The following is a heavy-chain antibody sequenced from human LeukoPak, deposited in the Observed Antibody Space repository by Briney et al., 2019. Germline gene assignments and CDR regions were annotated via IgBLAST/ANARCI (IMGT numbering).Heavy chain of an antibody. CDR2: IYDSGSA. Sequence: SETLSLTCSVSGGDITTSIRSIGSYYWSWLRQPPGKGLEWISYIYDSGSANYNPSLKSRVTISVDTSKNQFSLKLSSVTAADTAVYYCARYGDYGDRIDYWGQGTLVTVSS. CDR3: ARYGDYGDRIDY. V-gene: IGHV4-61*01. D-gene: IGHD4-17*01. J-gene: IGHJ4*02. CDR1: GGDITTSIRSIGSYY.